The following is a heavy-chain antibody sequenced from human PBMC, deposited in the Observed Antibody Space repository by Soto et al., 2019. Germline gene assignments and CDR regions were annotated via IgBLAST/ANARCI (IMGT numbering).Heavy chain of an antibody. D-gene: IGHD2-15*01. Sequence: ASVKVSCQASGYTFTSYGINSVRQAPGQQLEGMGWISAYNGNINYAQKLLARVTMTTDTSTSTAYMELRSRLVDDTAVFYCARRFCSGGTCQGGSFEDYWGQGTLVTVSS. CDR1: GYTFTSYG. CDR2: ISAYNGNI. V-gene: IGHV1-18*01. CDR3: ARRFCSGGTCQGGSFEDY. J-gene: IGHJ4*02.